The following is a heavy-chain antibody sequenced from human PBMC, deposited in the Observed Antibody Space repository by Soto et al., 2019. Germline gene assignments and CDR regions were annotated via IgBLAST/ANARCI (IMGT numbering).Heavy chain of an antibody. CDR1: GFTFSSYG. J-gene: IGHJ4*02. CDR3: AIGGAVRPDY. CDR2: ISSGPVTT. V-gene: IGHV3-48*02. Sequence: EVQLVNSGGGVVQPGGSLRLSCVDCGFTFSSYGMNWGRQAPGKGLEWVSCISSGPVTTNYADSVKGRFILSSDHAMMSVYVQLNSLRDEDTAVYYCAIGGAVRPDYWGKGTLVPVSS.